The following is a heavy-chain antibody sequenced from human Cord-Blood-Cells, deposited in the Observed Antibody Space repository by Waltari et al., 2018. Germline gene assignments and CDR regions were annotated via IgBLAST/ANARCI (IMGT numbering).Heavy chain of an antibody. Sequence: EVQLVESGGGLVQPGGSLRLSYAASGFTFSSYWMSWVRQDPGKGLEWVANIKQDGSEKYYVDSVKGRFTISRDNAKNSLYLQMNSLRAEDTAVYYCARDRVYGSGSLDYWGQGTLVTVSS. V-gene: IGHV3-7*01. CDR3: ARDRVYGSGSLDY. CDR2: IKQDGSEK. D-gene: IGHD3-10*01. CDR1: GFTFSSYW. J-gene: IGHJ4*02.